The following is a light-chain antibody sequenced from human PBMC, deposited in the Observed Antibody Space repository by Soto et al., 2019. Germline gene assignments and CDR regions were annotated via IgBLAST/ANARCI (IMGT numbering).Light chain of an antibody. Sequence: EIVMTQSPATLSVSPGERATLSCRASQSVGSNLAWYQQKPGQAPRLLIYGASTRATGIPARFSGSGSGTEFTLTISSLQFEHSANSFCQQYINWHSDRTFGQGTNVEIK. CDR1: QSVGSN. V-gene: IGKV3-15*01. J-gene: IGKJ1*01. CDR2: GAS. CDR3: QQYINWHSDRT.